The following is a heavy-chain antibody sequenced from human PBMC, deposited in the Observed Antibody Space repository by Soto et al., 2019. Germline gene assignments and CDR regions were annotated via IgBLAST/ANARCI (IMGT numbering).Heavy chain of an antibody. CDR2: ISYDGGVQ. CDR3: ARDEGPRVGDDPFDI. J-gene: IGHJ3*02. CDR1: GFTFTRYA. D-gene: IGHD3-10*01. V-gene: IGHV3-30-3*01. Sequence: QVQRVESGGGVVQPGGSLRLSCAASGFTFTRYAIHWVRQAPGKGLEWVAAISYDGGVQYYADSVVGRFTIYRDNSRANLDLLINRRRLEDTSVFSCARDEGPRVGDDPFDIWGQGTVVTVSS.